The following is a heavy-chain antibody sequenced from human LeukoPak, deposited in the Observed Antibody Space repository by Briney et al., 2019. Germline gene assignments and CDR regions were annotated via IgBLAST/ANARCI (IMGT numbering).Heavy chain of an antibody. CDR2: MKPKNGGI. CDR3: ARDPVDGYSHYDY. Sequence: ASVKVSCKASGYTLTDYHMIWVRQAPGQGLEWMAWMKPKNGGINYAQELQGRVTVTRDRSISTAYMELSSLRSDDTAIYYCARDPVDGYSHYDYWGQGTLVTVSS. CDR1: GYTLTDYH. J-gene: IGHJ4*02. V-gene: IGHV1-2*02. D-gene: IGHD5-24*01.